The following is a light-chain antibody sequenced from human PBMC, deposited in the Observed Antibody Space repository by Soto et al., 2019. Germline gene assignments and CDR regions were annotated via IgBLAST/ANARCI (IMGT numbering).Light chain of an antibody. Sequence: DIQMTHTPSTLSASVGDRVTIAFLASQSISSWLAWYQQRPGKAPKRLIYDVSSLESGVPSRFSCSGSGTEFTLTISSLQPDDFATYYCQQYNSYSWTFGQGTKVDNK. CDR1: QSISSW. CDR2: DVS. CDR3: QQYNSYSWT. V-gene: IGKV1-5*01. J-gene: IGKJ1*01.